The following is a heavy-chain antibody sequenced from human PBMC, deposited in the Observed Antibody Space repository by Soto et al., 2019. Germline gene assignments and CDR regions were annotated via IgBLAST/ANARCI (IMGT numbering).Heavy chain of an antibody. J-gene: IGHJ6*02. CDR2: IYPGDSDT. CDR3: ATTASGTIHDYCYGMAV. D-gene: IGHD6-13*01. Sequence: PGESLKISCKGSGYSFTSYWIGWVRQMPGKGLEWMGIIYPGDSDTRYSPSFQGQVTISADKSISTAYLQWSSLKASDTAMYYFATTASGTIHDYCYGMAVGGQGPTDPVSS. V-gene: IGHV5-51*01. CDR1: GYSFTSYW.